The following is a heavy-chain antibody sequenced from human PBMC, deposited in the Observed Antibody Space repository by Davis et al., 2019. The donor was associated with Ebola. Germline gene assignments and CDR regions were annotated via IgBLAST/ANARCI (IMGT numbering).Heavy chain of an antibody. CDR2: IYPFNGAT. J-gene: IGHJ4*02. D-gene: IGHD1-14*01. CDR3: ARPILPEVTHCGVDY. CDR1: GYTFTDYY. Sequence: ASVKVSCTASGYTFTDYYLHWVRQAPGQGLEWMGRIYPFNGATNFADNFQGRVTMTTDMSITTAYMELSSLNSDDTAIYYCARPILPEVTHCGVDYWGQGTLLTVSS. V-gene: IGHV1-2*06.